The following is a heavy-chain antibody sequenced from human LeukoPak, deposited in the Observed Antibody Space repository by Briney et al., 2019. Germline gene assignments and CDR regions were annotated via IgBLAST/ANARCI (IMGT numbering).Heavy chain of an antibody. Sequence: GGSLRLSCAASGFTFSTYGMTWVRQAPGKGLEWVSAISGSGGSTYYADSVKGRFTISRDNSKNTLYLQMNSLRAEDTAVYYCAKDRRQWLAHDAFDIWGQGTMVTVSS. CDR2: ISGSGGST. V-gene: IGHV3-23*01. J-gene: IGHJ3*02. CDR3: AKDRRQWLAHDAFDI. D-gene: IGHD6-19*01. CDR1: GFTFSTYG.